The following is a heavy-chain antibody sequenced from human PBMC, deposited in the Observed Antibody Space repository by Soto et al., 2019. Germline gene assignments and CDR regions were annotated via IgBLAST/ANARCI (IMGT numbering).Heavy chain of an antibody. CDR1: GGSITSDDW. Sequence: QVQLQEPGPRLVEPSETLSLTCAVSGGSITSDDWWTWVRQSPGKGLEWIGEVHHTGRSGSTNYNPPLRSRTSISIDTSKNQFSLRLYSVTAADTAMYYCAITTRHFCTPDIWGQGTTVTVSS. V-gene: IGHV4-4*02. D-gene: IGHD3-3*02. J-gene: IGHJ3*02. CDR3: AITTRHFCTPDI. CDR2: VHHTGRSGST.